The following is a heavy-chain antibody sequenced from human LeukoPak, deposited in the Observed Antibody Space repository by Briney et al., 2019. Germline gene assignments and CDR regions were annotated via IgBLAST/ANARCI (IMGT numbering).Heavy chain of an antibody. CDR3: ARHPTGTIFGVVTSPDY. V-gene: IGHV3-21*01. J-gene: IGHJ4*02. D-gene: IGHD3-3*01. Sequence: GGSLRLSCVASGFTFSTFGMNWVRQAPGKGLEWVSSISFTSSYKYYADSVKGRFTISRDNSQKTLYLQMNSLRAEDTAVYYCARHPTGTIFGVVTSPDYWGQGTLVTVSS. CDR2: ISFTSSYK. CDR1: GFTFSTFG.